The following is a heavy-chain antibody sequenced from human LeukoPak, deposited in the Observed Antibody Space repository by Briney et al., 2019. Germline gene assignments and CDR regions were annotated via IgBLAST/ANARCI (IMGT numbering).Heavy chain of an antibody. CDR1: GGTFSSYA. Sequence: SVKVSCKASGGTFSSYAISWVRQAPGQGLEWMGGIIPIFGTANYAQKFQGRVTITADESTSTAYMELSSLRSEDTAVYYCASDSEEVVGGFDYWGQGTLVTVSS. V-gene: IGHV1-69*01. CDR2: IIPIFGTA. CDR3: ASDSEEVVGGFDY. D-gene: IGHD3-10*01. J-gene: IGHJ4*02.